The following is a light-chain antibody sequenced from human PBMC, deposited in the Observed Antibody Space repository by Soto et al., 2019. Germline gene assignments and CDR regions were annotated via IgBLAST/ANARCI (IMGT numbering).Light chain of an antibody. CDR3: QQYNDWPRT. CDR2: GAS. Sequence: DIGMTQSPATLSVSPGERATLSCRASQSVSSNLAWYQQKRGQAPRLLMYGASTRATGIPVRFSGSGSGTEFTLIISSLQSEDFAVYYCQQYNDWPRTFGQGTKVEI. J-gene: IGKJ1*01. V-gene: IGKV3-15*01. CDR1: QSVSSN.